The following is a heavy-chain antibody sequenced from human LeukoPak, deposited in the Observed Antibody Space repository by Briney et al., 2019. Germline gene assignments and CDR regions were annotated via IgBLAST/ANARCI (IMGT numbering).Heavy chain of an antibody. D-gene: IGHD3-10*01. Sequence: ASVKVSCKASGYIFTGYYMHWVRQAPGQGLEWMGWINPKSGGTNYVQKLQGRVTMTRDTSISTAYMELSRLRSDDTAVYYCARAGYYDSGNYPWDYWGQGTLVTVSS. J-gene: IGHJ4*02. CDR1: GYIFTGYY. V-gene: IGHV1-2*02. CDR2: INPKSGGT. CDR3: ARAGYYDSGNYPWDY.